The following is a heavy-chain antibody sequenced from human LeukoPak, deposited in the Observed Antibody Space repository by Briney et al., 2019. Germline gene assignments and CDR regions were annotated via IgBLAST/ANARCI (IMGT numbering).Heavy chain of an antibody. CDR2: ISYDGTNV. CDR3: AKDRQLARSHFYYYGLDV. J-gene: IGHJ6*02. CDR1: GFTFSNYG. V-gene: IGHV3-30*18. Sequence: PGGSLRLSCAASGFTFSNYGMHWVRQAPGKGLEWVAVISYDGTNVYYADSVKGRIAISRDNSKNTLYLQMSSLRADDTAIYYCAKDRQLARSHFYYYGLDVWGQGTTVTVSS. D-gene: IGHD6-13*01.